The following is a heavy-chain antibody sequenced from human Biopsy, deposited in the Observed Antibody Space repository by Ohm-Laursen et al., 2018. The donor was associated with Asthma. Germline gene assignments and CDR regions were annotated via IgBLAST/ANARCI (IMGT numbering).Heavy chain of an antibody. V-gene: IGHV4-31*03. CDR3: ARILRRSGSYFVDY. J-gene: IGHJ4*02. Sequence: SQTLSLTCTVSGGSINIGDYYWSWIRQHPVKGLEWIGHIYYSGSTYYNPSLKSRVSISLDTSKNQFSLSLTSVTAADTAMYYCARILRRSGSYFVDYWGQGTLVTVSS. CDR2: IYYSGST. CDR1: GGSINIGDYY. D-gene: IGHD3-22*01.